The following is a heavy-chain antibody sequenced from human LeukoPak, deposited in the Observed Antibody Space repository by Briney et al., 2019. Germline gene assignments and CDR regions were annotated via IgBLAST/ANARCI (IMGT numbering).Heavy chain of an antibody. J-gene: IGHJ4*02. V-gene: IGHV4-4*07. CDR1: GGSISSYY. CDR2: IYTSGST. Sequence: SETLSPTCTVSGGSISSYYWSWIRQPAGKGLEWIGRIYTSGSTNYNPSLKSRVTMSVDTSKNQFSLKLSSVTAADTAVYYCARAPRDGYNYLFDYWGQGTLVTVSS. D-gene: IGHD5-24*01. CDR3: ARAPRDGYNYLFDY.